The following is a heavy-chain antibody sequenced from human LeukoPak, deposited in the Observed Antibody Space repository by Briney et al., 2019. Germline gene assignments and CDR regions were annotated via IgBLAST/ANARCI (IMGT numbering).Heavy chain of an antibody. D-gene: IGHD6-19*01. CDR2: INHSGST. J-gene: IGHJ4*02. Sequence: SETLSLTCTVSGGSISSNSYYWSWIRQPPGKGLEWIGEINHSGSTNHNPSLKSRVTISVDTSKNQFSLKLSSVTAADTAVYYCARRGGQWLVRGLFDYWGQGTLVTVSS. CDR1: GGSISSNSYY. V-gene: IGHV4-39*07. CDR3: ARRGGQWLVRGLFDY.